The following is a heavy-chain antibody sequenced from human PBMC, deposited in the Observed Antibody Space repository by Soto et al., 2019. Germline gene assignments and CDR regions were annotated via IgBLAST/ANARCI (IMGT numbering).Heavy chain of an antibody. D-gene: IGHD3-22*01. CDR1: GFTFSNYA. J-gene: IGHJ5*02. Sequence: PGGSLRLSCAASGFTFSNYAVTWVRQAPGKGLEWVSTISGSGGSTYYADSVKGRFTISRDNSKNTLYLQMNSLRAEDTAVYYCTTNYYDSSGYDNWFDPWGQGTLVTVSS. CDR2: ISGSGGST. CDR3: TTNYYDSSGYDNWFDP. V-gene: IGHV3-23*01.